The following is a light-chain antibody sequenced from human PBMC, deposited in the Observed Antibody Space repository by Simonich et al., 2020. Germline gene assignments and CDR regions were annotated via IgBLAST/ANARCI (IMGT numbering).Light chain of an antibody. CDR1: SSDVGSYNL. J-gene: IGLJ2*01. Sequence: QSALTQPASVSGSPGQSITISCTGTSSDVGSYNLVSWYQQHPGKAPKLLIYEGSKGPSGVSNRFSCAKSGNTASLTISGLQAEDEADYYCCSYAGSSTYVVFGGGTKLTVL. V-gene: IGLV2-23*01. CDR2: EGS. CDR3: CSYAGSSTYVV.